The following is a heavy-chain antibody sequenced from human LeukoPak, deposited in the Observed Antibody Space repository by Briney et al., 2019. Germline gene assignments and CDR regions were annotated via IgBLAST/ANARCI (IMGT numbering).Heavy chain of an antibody. Sequence: GASVKVSCKTSGDTFTRNWMHWIRQGPGQGLEWMGVINPTGGYTMYAQKFQGRVIVTRDMSSNTDYMELGSLRSDDTAVYYCARDHSIDDKSWWLDPWGQGTLVTVSS. J-gene: IGHJ5*02. V-gene: IGHV1-46*01. CDR3: ARDHSIDDKSWWLDP. CDR2: INPTGGYT. CDR1: GDTFTRNW. D-gene: IGHD1-1*01.